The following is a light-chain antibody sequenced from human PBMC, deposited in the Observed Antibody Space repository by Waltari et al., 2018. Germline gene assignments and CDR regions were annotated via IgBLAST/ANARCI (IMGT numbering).Light chain of an antibody. CDR1: SSDVGGYKY. J-gene: IGLJ3*02. Sequence: QSALTQPRSASGSPGQSVTISCTGTSSDVGGYKYVSWFQQHAGKAPRLMIYDVSERPSGVPDRFSGSKSGNTASLTISGLQAEDEADYYCCSYAGSYTWVFGGGTKLTVL. CDR3: CSYAGSYTWV. CDR2: DVS. V-gene: IGLV2-11*01.